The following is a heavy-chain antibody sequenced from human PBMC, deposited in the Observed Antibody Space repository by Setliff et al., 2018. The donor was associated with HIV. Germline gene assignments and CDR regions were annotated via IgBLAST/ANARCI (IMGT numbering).Heavy chain of an antibody. CDR2: ISGSGGST. Sequence: GGSLRLSCAASGFTFSSYAMSWVRQAPGKGLEWVSAISGSGGSTCYADSVKGRFTISRDNSKNTLYLQMNSLRAEDTAVYYCAKDPRAAVATICDYWGQGTLVTVSS. J-gene: IGHJ4*02. CDR3: AKDPRAAVATICDY. V-gene: IGHV3-23*01. D-gene: IGHD5-12*01. CDR1: GFTFSSYA.